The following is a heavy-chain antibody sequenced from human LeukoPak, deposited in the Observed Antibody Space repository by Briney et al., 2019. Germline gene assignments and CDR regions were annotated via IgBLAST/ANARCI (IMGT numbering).Heavy chain of an antibody. D-gene: IGHD6-19*01. J-gene: IGHJ6*03. V-gene: IGHV3-7*01. CDR3: AREGSDWNYYYYMDV. CDR2: IKQDGSEK. Sequence: GGSLRLSCTASGFTFSNYWMSWVRQAPGKGLEWVANIKQDGSEKYYVDPVKGRFTISRDNAKNSLYLQMNSLRAEDTAVYYCAREGSDWNYYYYMDVWGKGTTVTISS. CDR1: GFTFSNYW.